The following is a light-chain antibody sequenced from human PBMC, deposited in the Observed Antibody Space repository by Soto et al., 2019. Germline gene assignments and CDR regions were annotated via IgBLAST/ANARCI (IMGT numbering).Light chain of an antibody. Sequence: DIMLTQSPSSLSASVGDRVTITCRASQSIGRYLNWYQQRPGLAPKLLIYAASSLQSGVPSRFSGGGSGTDFTLTITSLQPEDFATYYCQQSYRTPLTFGQGTKVDVK. CDR3: QQSYRTPLT. V-gene: IGKV1-39*01. CDR1: QSIGRY. J-gene: IGKJ1*01. CDR2: AAS.